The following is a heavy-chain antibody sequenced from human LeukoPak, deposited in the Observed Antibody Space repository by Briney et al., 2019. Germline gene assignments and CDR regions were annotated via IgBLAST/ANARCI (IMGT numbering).Heavy chain of an antibody. V-gene: IGHV1-18*01. CDR3: ARRRISSAYHFDY. CDR1: GYTFTEYS. J-gene: IGHJ4*02. Sequence: ASVKVSCKASGYTFTEYSLGWVRQAPGQGLEWMGWISGYSGNAKYAQKFQGRVNMTTHTSTNTAFVELRSLRSDDTAVYFCARRRISSAYHFDYWGQGTLVTVSS. CDR2: ISGYSGNA. D-gene: IGHD3-22*01.